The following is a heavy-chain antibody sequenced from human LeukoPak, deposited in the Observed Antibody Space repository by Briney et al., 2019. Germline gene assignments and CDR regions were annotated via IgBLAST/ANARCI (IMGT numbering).Heavy chain of an antibody. CDR2: IHYTGAT. J-gene: IGHJ6*04. CDR3: ARSSRGGNARSSMDV. V-gene: IGHV4-34*01. CDR1: GGSITGYY. Sequence: SETLSLTCAVYGGSITGYYWSWIRQPPGKGLEWVGEIHYTGATSYNPSLKSRVTISVDTSKNQFSLKLSSVTAADTAVYYCARSSRGGNARSSMDVWGKGTTVTVSS. D-gene: IGHD4-23*01.